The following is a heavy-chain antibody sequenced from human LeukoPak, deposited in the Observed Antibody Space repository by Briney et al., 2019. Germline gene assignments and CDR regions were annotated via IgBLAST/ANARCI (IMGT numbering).Heavy chain of an antibody. CDR1: GGSFSGYY. J-gene: IGHJ4*02. CDR3: AREGLAYDYVWGSYRSRGDFDY. V-gene: IGHV4-34*01. D-gene: IGHD3-16*02. Sequence: SETLSLTCAVYGGSFSGYYWSWIRQPPGKGLEWIGEINHSGSTNYNPSLKSRVTISVDTSKNQFSLKLSSVTAADTAVYYCAREGLAYDYVWGSYRSRGDFDYWGQGTLVTVSS. CDR2: INHSGST.